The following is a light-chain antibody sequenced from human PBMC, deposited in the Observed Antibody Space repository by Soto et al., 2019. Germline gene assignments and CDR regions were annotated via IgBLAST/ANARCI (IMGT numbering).Light chain of an antibody. J-gene: IGKJ4*01. CDR2: GDS. CDR3: QQNNKWPPVT. V-gene: IGKV3-15*01. Sequence: EVVMTQSPATVSVSPGEGVTLSCRDSQTISNDLAWYQQKPGQAPRLHIYGDSTRATGVPGRFIGGGSGTEFTITISSLQSEDFAFYYCQQNNKWPPVTFGGGTKVEIK. CDR1: QTISND.